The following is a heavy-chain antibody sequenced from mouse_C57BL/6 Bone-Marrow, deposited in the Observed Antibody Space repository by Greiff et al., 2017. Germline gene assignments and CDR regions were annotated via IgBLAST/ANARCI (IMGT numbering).Heavy chain of an antibody. J-gene: IGHJ1*03. CDR3: ARPFTTVVEWYFEV. V-gene: IGHV1-19*01. D-gene: IGHD1-1*01. CDR1: GYTFTDYY. CDR2: INPYNGGT. Sequence: EVQLQQSGPVLVKPGASVKMSCKASGYTFTDYYMNWVKQSHGKSLEWIGVINPYNGGTSYNQKFKGKATLTVDKSSSTAYMELNSLTSEDSAVYYGARPFTTVVEWYFEVWGTGTTVTVAS.